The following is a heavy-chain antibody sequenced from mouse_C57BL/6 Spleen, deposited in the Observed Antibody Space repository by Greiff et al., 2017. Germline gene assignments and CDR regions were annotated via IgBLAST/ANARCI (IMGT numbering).Heavy chain of an antibody. J-gene: IGHJ4*01. Sequence: QVQLQQSGAELVRPGASVTLSCKASGYTFTDYEMHWVKQTPVHGLEWIGAIDPETGGTAYNQKFKGKAILTADKSSSTSYMELRSLTSEDSAVYYCTRWAMGLRRFYAMDYWGQGTSVTVSS. V-gene: IGHV1-15*01. CDR1: GYTFTDYE. D-gene: IGHD2-4*01. CDR2: IDPETGGT. CDR3: TRWAMGLRRFYAMDY.